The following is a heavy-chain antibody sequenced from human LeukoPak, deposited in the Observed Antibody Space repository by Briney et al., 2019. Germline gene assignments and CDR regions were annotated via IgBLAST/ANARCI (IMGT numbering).Heavy chain of an antibody. CDR3: ARGNWNDAEPYNWFDP. V-gene: IGHV5-10-1*01. J-gene: IGHJ5*02. CDR1: GYSFTSYW. D-gene: IGHD1-1*01. CDR2: IDPSDSYT. Sequence: GESLRISCKGSGYSFTSYWISWVRQMPGKGLEWMGRIDPSDSYTNYSPSFQGHVTISADKSISTAYLQWNSLKASDTAMYYCARGNWNDAEPYNWFDPWGQGTLVTVSS.